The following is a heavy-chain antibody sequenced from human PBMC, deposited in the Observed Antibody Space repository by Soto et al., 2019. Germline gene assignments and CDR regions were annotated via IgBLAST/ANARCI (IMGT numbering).Heavy chain of an antibody. Sequence: PGGSLRLSCAASGVTFSSYSMNWVRQAPGKGLEWVSSISSSSSYIYYADSVKGRFTISRDNAKNSLYLQMNSLRAEDTAVYYCARLRGGGYDYIWGPSFRWFDPWGQGTLVTVSS. D-gene: IGHD3-16*01. J-gene: IGHJ5*02. CDR3: ARLRGGGYDYIWGPSFRWFDP. CDR1: GVTFSSYS. CDR2: ISSSSSYI. V-gene: IGHV3-21*01.